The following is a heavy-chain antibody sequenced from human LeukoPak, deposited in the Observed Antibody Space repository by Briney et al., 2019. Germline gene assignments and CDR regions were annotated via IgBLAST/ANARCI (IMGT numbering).Heavy chain of an antibody. V-gene: IGHV3-30*02. CDR2: IRSDGSNK. CDR1: GFTFGSYG. CDR3: ARGGVDYYGSGTYYLMYYFDY. D-gene: IGHD3-10*01. J-gene: IGHJ4*02. Sequence: GGSLRLSCAASGFTFGSYGMHWVRQAPGKGLEWVTFIRSDGSNKYYADSVKGRFTISRDDPHNTLYLQMNSLRAEDTAVYFCARGGVDYYGSGTYYLMYYFDYWGQGALVTVSS.